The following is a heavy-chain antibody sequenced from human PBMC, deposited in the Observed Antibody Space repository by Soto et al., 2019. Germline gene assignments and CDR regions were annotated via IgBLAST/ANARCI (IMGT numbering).Heavy chain of an antibody. Sequence: QTVGSLRLSCAASGFSVTDHYMTWVRQAPGKGLEWVSVLYTGGSAYYGDSVKGRFTISRDSSTNTLYLQMNSLKVGDTAFYFCARSFNDWTTYFDYWSEGTLVTVSS. V-gene: IGHV3-53*01. CDR1: GFSVTDHY. CDR3: ARSFNDWTTYFDY. D-gene: IGHD3-9*01. J-gene: IGHJ4*02. CDR2: LYTGGSA.